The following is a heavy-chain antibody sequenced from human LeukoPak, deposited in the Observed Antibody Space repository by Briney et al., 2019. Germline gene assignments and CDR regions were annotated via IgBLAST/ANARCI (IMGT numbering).Heavy chain of an antibody. CDR1: GFTHSSYA. V-gene: IGHV3-23*01. CDR2: ISGSGGST. D-gene: IGHD4-17*01. CDR3: AKAPDYGDYYYYYGMDV. Sequence: HPGESLRLSCAPSGFTHSSYAMSWVRQAPGKGLEWVSAISGSGGSTYYADSVKGRFTISRDNSKNTLYLQMNSLRAEDTAVYYCAKAPDYGDYYYYYGMDVWGQGTTVTVSS. J-gene: IGHJ6*02.